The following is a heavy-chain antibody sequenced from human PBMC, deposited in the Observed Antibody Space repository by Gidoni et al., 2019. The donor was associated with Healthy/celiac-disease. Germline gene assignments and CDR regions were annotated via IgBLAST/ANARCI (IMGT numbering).Heavy chain of an antibody. J-gene: IGHJ4*02. D-gene: IGHD3-9*01. CDR1: GFTFSSYS. CDR3: ARDLRSEDILTGALDY. CDR2: ISSSSSYI. Sequence: EVQLVESGGCLFKPGGSLRLSCAASGFTFSSYSMNWVRQDQGKGLEWVSSISSSSSYIYYADSVKVRFTISRDNAKNSLYLQMNSLRAEDTAVYYCARDLRSEDILTGALDYWGQGTLVTVSS. V-gene: IGHV3-21*01.